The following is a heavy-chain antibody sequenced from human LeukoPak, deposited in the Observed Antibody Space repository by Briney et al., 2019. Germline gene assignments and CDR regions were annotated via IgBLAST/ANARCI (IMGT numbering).Heavy chain of an antibody. D-gene: IGHD6-13*01. CDR3: ARNPAAGTRDWFDP. Sequence: SETLSLTCTVSGGSISSSSYYWGWIRQPPGKGLEWIGSMYYSGSTYYNPSLKSRVTISVDTSKNQFSLKLISVTAADTPVYYCARNPAAGTRDWFDPWGQGTLVTVSS. CDR2: MYYSGST. J-gene: IGHJ5*02. V-gene: IGHV4-39*07. CDR1: GGSISSSSYY.